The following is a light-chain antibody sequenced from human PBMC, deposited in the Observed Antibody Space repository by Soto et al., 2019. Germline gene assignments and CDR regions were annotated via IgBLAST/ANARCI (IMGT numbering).Light chain of an antibody. CDR2: DND. Sequence: QSVLTQPPSVSAAPGQKVTISCSGSSSNIGSNFGSWYQQLPGTAPKLLIYDNDKRPSGVADRFSGSKSGTSASLAISGLQSEDEFDYYSAAWDDRLNGALXGTGTKVT. CDR1: SSNIGSNF. V-gene: IGLV1-51*01. J-gene: IGLJ1*01. CDR3: AAWDDRLNGAL.